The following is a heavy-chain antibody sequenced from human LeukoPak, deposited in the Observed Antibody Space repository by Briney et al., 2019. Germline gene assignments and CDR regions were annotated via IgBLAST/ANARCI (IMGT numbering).Heavy chain of an antibody. CDR2: ISSGSEII. J-gene: IGHJ4*02. CDR1: GFTFSTYN. D-gene: IGHD1-1*01. CDR3: ARNPAGIGDY. Sequence: GGSLRLSCVASGFTFSTYNMSWVRQAPGKELEWVSFISSGSEIIYYADSVKGRFTVSRDNDKKSLYLQMNSLRDVDTAVYYCARNPAGIGDYLGQGTLVTVSS. V-gene: IGHV3-48*02.